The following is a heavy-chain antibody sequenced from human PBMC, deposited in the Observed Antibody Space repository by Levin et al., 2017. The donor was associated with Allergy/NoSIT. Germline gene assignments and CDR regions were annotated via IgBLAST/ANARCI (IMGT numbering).Heavy chain of an antibody. V-gene: IGHV3-53*01. Sequence: GGSLRLSCVVSGFSVSSDYMNWVRQAPGKGLEWVSLIHTDGDTYYPDSVKGRFAISRDNSKNTLYLQMNSLRAEDTAKYYCVRDYFGPRKSRVAFDIWGQGTMVTVSS. J-gene: IGHJ3*02. CDR3: VRDYFGPRKSRVAFDI. CDR1: GFSVSSDY. D-gene: IGHD3-10*01. CDR2: IHTDGDT.